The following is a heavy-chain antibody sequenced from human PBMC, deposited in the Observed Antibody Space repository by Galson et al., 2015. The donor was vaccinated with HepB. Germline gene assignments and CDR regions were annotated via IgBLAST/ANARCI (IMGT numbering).Heavy chain of an antibody. V-gene: IGHV3-21*01. D-gene: IGHD3-22*01. J-gene: IGHJ4*02. Sequence: SLRLSCAASGFTFSSYSMNWVRQAPGKGLEWVSSISSSSSYIYYADSVKGRFTISRDNAKNSLYLQMNSLRAEDTAVYYCARELSSYDSSGYPFDYWGQGTLVTVSS. CDR3: ARELSSYDSSGYPFDY. CDR1: GFTFSSYS. CDR2: ISSSSSYI.